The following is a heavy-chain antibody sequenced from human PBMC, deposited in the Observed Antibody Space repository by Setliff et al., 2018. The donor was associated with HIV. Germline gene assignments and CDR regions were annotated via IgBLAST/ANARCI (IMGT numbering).Heavy chain of an antibody. Sequence: SETLSLTCTVSGDSIRNDYWTWIRQSPAKGLEWIAYISYTGGTNYNPSLKSRVTLSLDASKNQISLKLRSVIAADTAMYYCARGVGYCSSASCHNWFDPWGQGTLVTVSS. J-gene: IGHJ5*02. D-gene: IGHD2-2*01. CDR1: GDSIRNDY. CDR2: ISYTGGT. V-gene: IGHV4-59*01. CDR3: ARGVGYCSSASCHNWFDP.